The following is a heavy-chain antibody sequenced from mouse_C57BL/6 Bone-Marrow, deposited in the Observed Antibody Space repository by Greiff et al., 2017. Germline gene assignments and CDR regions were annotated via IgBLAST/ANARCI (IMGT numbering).Heavy chain of an antibody. CDR3: ARSGTGYGNAMDY. J-gene: IGHJ4*01. Sequence: QVQLQQPGAELVKPGASVKMSCKASGYTFTSYWITWVKQRPGQGLAWIGDIYPGSGSTNYNEKFKSKATLTVDTSSSTAYMQLSSLTSDDSAVYYCARSGTGYGNAMDYWGQGTSVTVSS. CDR1: GYTFTSYW. V-gene: IGHV1-55*01. D-gene: IGHD4-1*01. CDR2: IYPGSGST.